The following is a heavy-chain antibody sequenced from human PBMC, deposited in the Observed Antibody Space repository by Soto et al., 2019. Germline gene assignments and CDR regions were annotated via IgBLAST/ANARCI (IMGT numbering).Heavy chain of an antibody. CDR3: VRQDSYGYSHYYYGMDV. D-gene: IGHD5-18*01. CDR2: IYPGDSDT. CDR1: GYSFTSYW. Sequence: PGESLKISCKGSGYSFTSYWIGWVRQMPGKGLEWMGIIYPGDSDTRYSPSLQGQVTISADKSISTAYLQWSSLKASDTAMYYCVRQDSYGYSHYYYGMDVWGQGTTVTVSS. J-gene: IGHJ6*02. V-gene: IGHV5-51*01.